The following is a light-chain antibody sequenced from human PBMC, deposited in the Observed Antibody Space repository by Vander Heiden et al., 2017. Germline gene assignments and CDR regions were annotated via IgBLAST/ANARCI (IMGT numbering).Light chain of an antibody. CDR3: QVWDSTTDHHV. V-gene: IGLV3-21*02. Sequence: SYVLTQPPSVSVAPGQTAKITCGGNNIGTNTVHWYQQRPGQAPVLVIYDDSDRPSGIPERFSGSNSGNAATLTISRVEAGDEADYYCQVWDSTTDHHVFATGTKVTVL. J-gene: IGLJ1*01. CDR1: NIGTNT. CDR2: DDS.